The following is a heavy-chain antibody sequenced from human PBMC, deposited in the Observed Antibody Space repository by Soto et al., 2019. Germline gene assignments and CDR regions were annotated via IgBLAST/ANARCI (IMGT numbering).Heavy chain of an antibody. CDR2: ISSSSSYI. D-gene: IGHD5-12*01. Sequence: GGSLRLSCGGSGFTFSSYSMNWVRQAPGKGLEWVSSISSSSSYIYYADSVKGRFTISRDNAKNSLYLQMNSLRAEDTGVYYCKRDKAGYSGYVMFNWGQGTRVTVSS. CDR1: GFTFSSYS. V-gene: IGHV3-21*01. J-gene: IGHJ4*02. CDR3: KRDKAGYSGYVMFN.